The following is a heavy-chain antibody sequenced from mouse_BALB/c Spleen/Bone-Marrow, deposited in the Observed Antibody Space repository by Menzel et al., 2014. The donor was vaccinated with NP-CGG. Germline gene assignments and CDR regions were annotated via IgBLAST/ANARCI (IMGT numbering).Heavy chain of an antibody. CDR1: GFNIKDTY. Sequence: EVKLMESGAELVKPGASVKLSCTASGFNIKDTYMYWVKQRPEQGLEWIGRIDPANGNTKYDPKFQGKATITADTSSNTASLQLSSLTSEDTVVYYCARWEYYAMDYWGQGASVTVSS. V-gene: IGHV14-3*02. D-gene: IGHD4-1*01. CDR3: ARWEYYAMDY. J-gene: IGHJ4*01. CDR2: IDPANGNT.